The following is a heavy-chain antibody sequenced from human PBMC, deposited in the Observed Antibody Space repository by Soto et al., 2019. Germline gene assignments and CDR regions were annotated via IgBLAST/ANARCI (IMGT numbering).Heavy chain of an antibody. J-gene: IGHJ6*03. CDR1: GGSISNGGYY. CDR3: ARDSYSQQPNHRWGGGYMDV. CDR2: IYFSGST. Sequence: QLQLEESGPGLVKPSQTLSLTCAVSGGSISNGGYYWSWIRQHPGKGLEWIGSIYFSGSTYYNPSLKSRVTISVATPKNQFSLKLSSVTVADTAVYYCARDSYSQQPNHRWGGGYMDVWGKGTTVTVSS. D-gene: IGHD6-13*01. V-gene: IGHV4-31*11.